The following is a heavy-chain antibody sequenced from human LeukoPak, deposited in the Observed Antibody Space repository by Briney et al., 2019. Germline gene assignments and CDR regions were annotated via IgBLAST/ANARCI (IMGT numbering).Heavy chain of an antibody. V-gene: IGHV3-21*01. J-gene: IGHJ4*02. CDR1: GFTFSSYS. D-gene: IGHD3-10*01. CDR3: AREAEAPEPYYYGSGSYSFDY. Sequence: GESLRLSCAASGFTFSSYSMNWVRQAPGKGLEWVSSISNSSSYIYYADSVKGRFTISRDNAKNSLYLQMNSLRAEDTAVYYCAREAEAPEPYYYGSGSYSFDYWGQGTLVTVSS. CDR2: ISNSSSYI.